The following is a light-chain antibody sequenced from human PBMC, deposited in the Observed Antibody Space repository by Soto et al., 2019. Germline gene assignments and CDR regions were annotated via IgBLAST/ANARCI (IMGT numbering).Light chain of an antibody. CDR1: QNIITW. J-gene: IGKJ2*01. Sequence: DIQMTQSPSTLSASVGDRVTITCRASQNIITWLAWYQQKPGKAPKLLIYKASSLQSGVPSRFSGSGSGAEFTLTFSSLQPDDFATYYCQQYNSYPYTFGQGTRLEI. CDR3: QQYNSYPYT. V-gene: IGKV1-5*03. CDR2: KAS.